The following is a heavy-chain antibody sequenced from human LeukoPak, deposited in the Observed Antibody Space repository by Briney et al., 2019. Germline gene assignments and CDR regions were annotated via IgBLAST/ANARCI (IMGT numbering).Heavy chain of an antibody. D-gene: IGHD5-18*01. CDR1: GYTFTSYG. J-gene: IGHJ6*03. CDR2: ISVYNGNT. Sequence: ASVKVSCKASGYTFTSYGISWVRQAPGQGLEWMGWISVYNGNTNYAQKLQGRVTMTTDTSTSTAYMELRSLRSDDTAVYYCARDQGGYSQYASPEFSNNMDVWGKGTTVTVSS. CDR3: ARDQGGYSQYASPEFSNNMDV. V-gene: IGHV1-18*01.